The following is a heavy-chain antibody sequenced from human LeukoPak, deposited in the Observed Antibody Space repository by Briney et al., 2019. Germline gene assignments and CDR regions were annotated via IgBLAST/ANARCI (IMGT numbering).Heavy chain of an antibody. CDR2: ISVYSGST. CDR3: ARVLTFGGVPYYFDY. CDR1: GYTFTSYG. V-gene: IGHV1-18*04. D-gene: IGHD3-16*01. J-gene: IGHJ4*02. Sequence: ASVKVSCKASGYTFTSYGFTWVRQAPGQGLEWMGWISVYSGSTNYAQKLQGRVTMTTDTSTSTAYMELRSLRSDDTAVYYCARVLTFGGVPYYFDYWGQGTLVTVSS.